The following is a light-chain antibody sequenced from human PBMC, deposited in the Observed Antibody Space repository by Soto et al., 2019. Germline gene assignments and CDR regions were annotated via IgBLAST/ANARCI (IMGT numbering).Light chain of an antibody. CDR2: EVS. CDR1: SSDVGVYNF. V-gene: IGLV2-14*01. J-gene: IGLJ3*02. CDR3: SSYTLRNTLVL. Sequence: QSALTQPASVSGSPGQSITMSCTGTSSDVGVYNFVSWYQQHPGKAPRLIIYEVSSRPSGVSYRFSGSKSGNTASLTISGRQAEDEADYYCSSYTLRNTLVLLGGGTKLTVL.